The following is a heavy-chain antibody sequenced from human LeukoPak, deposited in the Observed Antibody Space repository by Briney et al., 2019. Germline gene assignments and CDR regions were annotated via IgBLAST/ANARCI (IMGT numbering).Heavy chain of an antibody. J-gene: IGHJ4*02. Sequence: PGGSLRLSCAASGFTFSSYAMSWVRQAPGKGLEWVSAISGSGGSTYYADSVKGWFTISRDNSKNTLYLQMNSLRAEDTAVYYCARSSMVRGVIPFDYWGQGTLVTVSS. CDR3: ARSSMVRGVIPFDY. CDR1: GFTFSSYA. V-gene: IGHV3-23*01. D-gene: IGHD3-10*01. CDR2: ISGSGGST.